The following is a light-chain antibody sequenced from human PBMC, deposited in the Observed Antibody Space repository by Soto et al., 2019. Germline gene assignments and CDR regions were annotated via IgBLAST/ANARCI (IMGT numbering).Light chain of an antibody. CDR3: SSYTSSSTYV. Sequence: QSVLTQPASVSGSPGHSITISCTGTSGDVGGYNYVSWYQQHPGKAPKLMIYDVSNRPSGVSNRFSGSKSGNTASLTISGLQAEDEADYYCSSYTSSSTYVFGTGTKVTV. V-gene: IGLV2-14*01. J-gene: IGLJ1*01. CDR1: SGDVGGYNY. CDR2: DVS.